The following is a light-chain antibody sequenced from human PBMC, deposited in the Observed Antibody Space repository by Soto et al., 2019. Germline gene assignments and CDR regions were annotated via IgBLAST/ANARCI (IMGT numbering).Light chain of an antibody. J-gene: IGLJ1*01. V-gene: IGLV2-14*01. CDR2: EVS. CDR1: SSDVGGYKY. Sequence: QSALTQPASVSGSPGQSITISCTGTSSDVGGYKYVSWYQQHPGKAPKLMIYEVSNRPSGVSNRFSGSKSGNTASLTISGLQAEDEADYYCSSYTNRNTRVFGTGTKVTVL. CDR3: SSYTNRNTRV.